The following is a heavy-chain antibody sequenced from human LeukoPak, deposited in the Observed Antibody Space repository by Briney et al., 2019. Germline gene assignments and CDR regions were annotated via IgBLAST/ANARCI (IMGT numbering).Heavy chain of an antibody. D-gene: IGHD4-11*01. Sequence: PSGTLSLTCAVSGGSISSSNWWSWVRQAPGKGLEWVSAISGSGGSTYYADSVKGRFTISRDNSKNTLYLQMNSLRAEDTAVYYCAKWPLFTVTTCYWGQGTLVTVSS. J-gene: IGHJ4*02. CDR1: GGSISSSN. V-gene: IGHV3-23*01. CDR3: AKWPLFTVTTCY. CDR2: ISGSGGST.